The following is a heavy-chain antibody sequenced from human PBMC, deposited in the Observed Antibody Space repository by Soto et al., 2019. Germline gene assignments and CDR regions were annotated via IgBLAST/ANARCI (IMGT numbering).Heavy chain of an antibody. CDR3: XXXXXXXXXXXXKQFD. CDR2: ISSSSSTI. J-gene: IGHJ4*02. V-gene: IGHV3-48*01. Sequence: EVQLVESGGGLVQPGGSLRLSCAASGFTFSTYNMNWVRQAPGKGLQWVSFISSSSSTIYYADSVKGRFTISRDNAKXXXXXXXXXXXXXXXXXXXXXXXXXXXXXXXXKQFDWGQGTLVTVSS. CDR1: GFTFSTYN.